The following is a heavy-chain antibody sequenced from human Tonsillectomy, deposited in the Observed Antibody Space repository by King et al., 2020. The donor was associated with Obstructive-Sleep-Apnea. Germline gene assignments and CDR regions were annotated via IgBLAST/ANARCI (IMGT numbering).Heavy chain of an antibody. CDR3: AESRSGSYFEFDY. Sequence: QLVQSGPEVKKPGTSVKVSCKASGFTFTGSAMQWVRQARGQRLEWIGLIVVGSGYTNYAQKFQERVTITRDMSTSTVYMELSSLRSEDTALYYCAESRSGSYFEFDYWGQGTLVTVSS. CDR2: IVVGSGYT. V-gene: IGHV1-58*02. J-gene: IGHJ4*02. D-gene: IGHD1-26*01. CDR1: GFTFTGSA.